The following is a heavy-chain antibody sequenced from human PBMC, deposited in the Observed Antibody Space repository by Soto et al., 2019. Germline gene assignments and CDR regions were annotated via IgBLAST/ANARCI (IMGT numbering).Heavy chain of an antibody. CDR1: GGTFSSYT. J-gene: IGHJ4*02. Sequence: QVQLVQSGAEVKKPGSSVKVSCKASGGTFSSYTISWVRQAPGQGLEWMGRIIPILGIANYAQKFQGRVTITADKATSTAYMELSSLRAEDTAVYYCARGTGHDDGDTGFDYWGQGTLVTVSS. CDR2: IIPILGIA. CDR3: ARGTGHDDGDTGFDY. V-gene: IGHV1-69*02. D-gene: IGHD4-17*01.